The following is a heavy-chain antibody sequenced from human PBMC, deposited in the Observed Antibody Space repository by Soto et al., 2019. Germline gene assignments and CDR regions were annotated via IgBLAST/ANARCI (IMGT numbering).Heavy chain of an antibody. V-gene: IGHV1-18*01. CDR2: INTYNGNT. Sequence: QVQLVQSGAEVKNPGASVKVSCKASGYTFTRYGIGWARQAPGQGLEWMGWINTYNGNTNYAQNVQGRVTLTTDTSTSTADMELRSLTSNHTSIYYCAMVDVYVTPSPQDVWGQGTTFIVSS. CDR3: AMVDVYVTPSPQDV. J-gene: IGHJ6*01. CDR1: GYTFTRYG. D-gene: IGHD2-8*01.